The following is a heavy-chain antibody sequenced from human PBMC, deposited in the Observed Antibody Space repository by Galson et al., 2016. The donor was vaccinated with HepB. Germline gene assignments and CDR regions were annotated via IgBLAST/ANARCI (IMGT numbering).Heavy chain of an antibody. J-gene: IGHJ4*02. CDR3: AREAAAGY. CDR1: GFTFSSYS. D-gene: IGHD6-25*01. V-gene: IGHV3-48*01. CDR2: ISSSRTTI. Sequence: SLRLSCAASGFTFSSYSMNWVRQAPGKGLEWVSYISSSRTTIYYADSVKGRFTISRDNAKNSLYLQMSSLRAEDPAVYYCAREAAAGYWGQGTLVTVSS.